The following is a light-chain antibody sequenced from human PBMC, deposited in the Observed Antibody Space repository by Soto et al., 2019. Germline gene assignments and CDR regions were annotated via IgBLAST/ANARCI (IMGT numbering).Light chain of an antibody. CDR1: TGAVTSGYY. V-gene: IGLV7-43*01. CDR3: LLYYDAAQPWV. J-gene: IGLJ3*02. Sequence: QAVVTQEPSLTVSPGGTVTLTCASSTGAVTSGYYPNWFQQKPGQAPRALIYSTSNKHPWTPARFSGSLLGGKAALTLSGVQPEDEAEYYCLLYYDAAQPWVFGGGTKVTVL. CDR2: STS.